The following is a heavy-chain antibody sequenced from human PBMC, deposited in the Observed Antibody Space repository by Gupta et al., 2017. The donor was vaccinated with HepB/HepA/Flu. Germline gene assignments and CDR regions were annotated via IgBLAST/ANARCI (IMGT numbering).Heavy chain of an antibody. CDR3: AKDFPGGNSVDV. Sequence: EVQLVESGGGVVQPGGSLRLSCAASGFTFDDYAMHWVRQAPGKGLEWVSTLTGDAGTTNYADSVKGRFTISRDNSKNLLYLEMSSLRSEDTALYYCAKDFPGGNSVDVWGQGTMVTVSS. CDR2: LTGDAGTT. CDR1: GFTFDDYA. D-gene: IGHD2-21*02. V-gene: IGHV3-43*02. J-gene: IGHJ6*02.